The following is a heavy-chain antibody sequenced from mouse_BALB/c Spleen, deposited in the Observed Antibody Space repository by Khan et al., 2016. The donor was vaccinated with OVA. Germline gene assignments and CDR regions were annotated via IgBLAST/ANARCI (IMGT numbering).Heavy chain of an antibody. V-gene: IGHV1-4*01. Sequence: QVQLKQSGAELARPGASVKMSCKASGFTFTSYTIHWIKKRPGQGLEWIGYINPSNGYTNYNQKFKDKATLTTDKYSTTAYLQLSSLTSDDSAVYNCVRDGAYHRNDGWFAYWGQGTLFTVSA. J-gene: IGHJ3*01. CDR2: INPSNGYT. D-gene: IGHD2-14*01. CDR3: VRDGAYHRNDGWFAY. CDR1: GFTFTSYT.